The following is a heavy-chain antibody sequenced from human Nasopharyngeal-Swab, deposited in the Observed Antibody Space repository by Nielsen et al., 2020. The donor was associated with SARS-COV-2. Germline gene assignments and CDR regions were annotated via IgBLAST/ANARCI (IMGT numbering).Heavy chain of an antibody. CDR3: ARDRAVAGPYYYYYYGMDV. V-gene: IGHV4-39*07. J-gene: IGHJ6*02. CDR2: IYYSGST. D-gene: IGHD6-13*01. Sequence: WIRQPPGKGLEWIGSIYYSGSTYYNPSLKSRVTISVDTSKNQFSLKLSSVTAADTAVYYCARDRAVAGPYYYYYYGMDVWGQGTTVTVSS.